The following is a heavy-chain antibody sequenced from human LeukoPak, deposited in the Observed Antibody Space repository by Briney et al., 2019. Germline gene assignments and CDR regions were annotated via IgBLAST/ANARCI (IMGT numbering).Heavy chain of an antibody. CDR2: IYHSGST. V-gene: IGHV4-38-2*02. CDR1: GYSISSGFY. CDR3: AKGMGWGWRFGELLWPHAFDI. Sequence: PSETLSLTCTVSGYSISSGFYWGWIRQPPGKGLEWIGSIYHSGSTYYNPSLKSRVTISVDTSKNQFSLKLSSVTAADTAVYYCAKGMGWGWRFGELLWPHAFDIWGQGTMVTVSS. J-gene: IGHJ3*02. D-gene: IGHD3-10*01.